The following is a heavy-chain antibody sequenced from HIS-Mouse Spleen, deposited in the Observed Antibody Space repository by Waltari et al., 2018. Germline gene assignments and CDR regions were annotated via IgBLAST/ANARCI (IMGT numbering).Heavy chain of an antibody. V-gene: IGHV4-39*01. J-gene: IGHJ4*02. D-gene: IGHD1-26*01. CDR2: IYYSGST. CDR3: ARHLSAVSGNYFDY. CDR1: GGSISSSSYY. Sequence: QLQLQESGPGLVKPSETLSLTCTVSGGSISSSSYYWGWIRQPPGKGLEWIGSIYYSGSTYSNPSLKSRVTISVDTSKNQFSLKLSSVTAADTAVYYCARHLSAVSGNYFDYWGQGTLVTVSS.